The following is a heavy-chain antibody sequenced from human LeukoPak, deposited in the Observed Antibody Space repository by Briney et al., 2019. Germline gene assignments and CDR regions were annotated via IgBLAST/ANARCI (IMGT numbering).Heavy chain of an antibody. CDR3: ATSHPQNSSGEQDYYFDY. D-gene: IGHD6-19*01. CDR2: IKKDGSEM. Sequence: GGSLRLSCTASGFTFSNYAMSWIRQAPGKGLEWVANIKKDGSEMYYVDSVKGRFTISRDNAKNSLYLQMNSLRADDTAVYYCATSHPQNSSGEQDYYFDYWGQGTLVTVSS. V-gene: IGHV3-7*01. J-gene: IGHJ4*02. CDR1: GFTFSNYA.